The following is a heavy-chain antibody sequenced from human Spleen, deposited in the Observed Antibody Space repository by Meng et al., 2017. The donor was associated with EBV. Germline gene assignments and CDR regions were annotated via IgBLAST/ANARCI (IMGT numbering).Heavy chain of an antibody. CDR2: IIPFSGTT. D-gene: IGHD6-13*01. Sequence: QVHLVQSGAEVKKPGASVKVSCKASGGNFNSFAFNWVRQAPGQGLEWVGGIIPFSGTTKYAQRFKGRVIVTVDTSTTTAYMELIGLTFEDTAVYYCARSGSSPSPIDYWGQGTLVTVSS. V-gene: IGHV1-69*14. CDR1: GGNFNSFA. J-gene: IGHJ4*02. CDR3: ARSGSSPSPIDY.